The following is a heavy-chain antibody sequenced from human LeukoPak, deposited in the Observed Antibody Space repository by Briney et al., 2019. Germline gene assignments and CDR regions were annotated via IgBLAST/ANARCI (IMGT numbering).Heavy chain of an antibody. J-gene: IGHJ6*02. D-gene: IGHD6-6*01. V-gene: IGHV3-33*01. Sequence: GGSLRLSCAASGFTFSSYGMHWVRQAPGKGLAWVAVIWYDGSNKYYADSVKGRFTISRDNSKNTLYLQMNSLRAEDTAVYYCARDSRPHSPYYYGMDVWGQGTTVTVSS. CDR2: IWYDGSNK. CDR1: GFTFSSYG. CDR3: ARDSRPHSPYYYGMDV.